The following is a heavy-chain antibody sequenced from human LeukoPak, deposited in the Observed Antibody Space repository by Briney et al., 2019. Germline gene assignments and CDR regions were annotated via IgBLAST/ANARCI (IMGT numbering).Heavy chain of an antibody. V-gene: IGHV4-38-2*02. CDR1: GDSVITDYY. J-gene: IGHJ4*02. Sequence: SETLSLTCTVSGDSVITDYYWGWIRQSPGKRLEWIGTVYHNGTTYYNPSLKSRVTISVDTSTSQFSLKLRSVTAADTAVYYCARDPTEYCRDDCWWFFDYWGQGTLVTVSS. CDR3: ARDPTEYCRDDCWWFFDY. D-gene: IGHD2-21*02. CDR2: VYHNGTT.